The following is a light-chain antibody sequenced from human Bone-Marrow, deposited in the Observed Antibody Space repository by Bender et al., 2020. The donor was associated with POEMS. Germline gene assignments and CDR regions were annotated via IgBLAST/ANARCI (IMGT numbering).Light chain of an antibody. J-gene: IGLJ2*01. V-gene: IGLV2-23*02. CDR2: EVN. CDR1: SSDVGAYNL. CDR3: CSYAGSSTLV. Sequence: QSALTQVASVSGSPGQSITISCTGASSDVGAYNLVSWYQQHPGKAPKLMIYEVNKRPSGVSNRFSGSKSGNTASLTISGLQAEDEASYYCCSYAGSSTLVFGGGTKLTVL.